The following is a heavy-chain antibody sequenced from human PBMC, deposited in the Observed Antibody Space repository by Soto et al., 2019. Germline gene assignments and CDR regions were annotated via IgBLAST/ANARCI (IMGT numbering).Heavy chain of an antibody. J-gene: IGHJ2*01. V-gene: IGHV4-59*01. Sequence: QVQLQESGPGLVKPSETLSLTCTVSGGSISSYYWSWIRQPPGKGLEWIGYIYYSGSTNYNPSLKSRVTISVDTSKNQFSLKLSSVTAADTAVYYCARVRGYSYGKGGYWYFDLWGRGTLVTVSS. D-gene: IGHD5-18*01. CDR3: ARVRGYSYGKGGYWYFDL. CDR1: GGSISSYY. CDR2: IYYSGST.